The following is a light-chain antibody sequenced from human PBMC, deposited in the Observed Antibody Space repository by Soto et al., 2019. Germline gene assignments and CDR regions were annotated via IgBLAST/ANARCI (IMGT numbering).Light chain of an antibody. CDR1: NIGSKS. J-gene: IGLJ2*01. CDR3: QVWDSSSDHVV. Sequence: SYELPQPPSVSVAPGQTARITCGGNNIGSKSLHCYQQKPGQAPVLVVYDDSDRPSGIPERFSGSNSGNTATLAISRVEAGDEADYYCQVWDSSSDHVVFGGGTKVTVL. CDR2: DDS. V-gene: IGLV3-21*02.